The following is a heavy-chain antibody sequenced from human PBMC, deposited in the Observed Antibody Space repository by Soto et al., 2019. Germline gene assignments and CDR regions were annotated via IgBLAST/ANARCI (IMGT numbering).Heavy chain of an antibody. Sequence: SETLSLTCTVSGGSISSYYLSWIRQPPGKGLEWIGYIYYSGSTNYNPSLKSRVTISVDTSKNQFSLKLSSVTAADTAVYSCGRGRGDGYKGVRWFDPWGQGTLVTVSS. V-gene: IGHV4-59*01. CDR2: IYYSGST. CDR3: GRGRGDGYKGVRWFDP. D-gene: IGHD5-12*01. J-gene: IGHJ5*02. CDR1: GGSISSYY.